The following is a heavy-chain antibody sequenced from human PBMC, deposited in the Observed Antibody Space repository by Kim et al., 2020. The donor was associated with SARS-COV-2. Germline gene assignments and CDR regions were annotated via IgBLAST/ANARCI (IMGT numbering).Heavy chain of an antibody. D-gene: IGHD5-18*01. V-gene: IGHV4-34*01. Sequence: SHPSLKSRVTISVDTSKNQFSLKLSSVTAADTAVYYCARARRGYSYGYGVWGQGTMVTVSS. J-gene: IGHJ3*01. CDR3: ARARRGYSYGYGV.